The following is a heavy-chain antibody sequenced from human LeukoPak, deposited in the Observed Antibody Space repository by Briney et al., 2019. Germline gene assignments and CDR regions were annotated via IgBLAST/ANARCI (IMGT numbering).Heavy chain of an antibody. Sequence: SKTLSLTCAVYGVSFSDYYWNWIRQAPKKGLEWIGEINHSGSTNYNPSLKSRVTISVDTSKNQFSLKLNSVTAADTAVYYCARLRVTHYYDRSSYDGFDVWGQGTVVTVSS. V-gene: IGHV4-34*01. CDR3: ARLRVTHYYDRSSYDGFDV. J-gene: IGHJ3*01. D-gene: IGHD3-22*01. CDR1: GVSFSDYY. CDR2: INHSGST.